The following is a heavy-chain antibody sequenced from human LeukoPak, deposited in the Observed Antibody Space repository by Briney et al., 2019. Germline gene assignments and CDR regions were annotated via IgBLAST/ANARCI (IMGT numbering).Heavy chain of an antibody. Sequence: KPSETLPLTCTVSGGSISSSSYYWGWIRQPPGKGLEWIGTIYYSGGTYYNPSLDGRVTISVDTSKNQFSLRLSSVTAADTAVYYCARHAYRSGWLDFWGQGTLVTVSS. D-gene: IGHD6-19*01. J-gene: IGHJ4*02. CDR2: IYYSGGT. CDR1: GGSISSSSYY. CDR3: ARHAYRSGWLDF. V-gene: IGHV4-39*01.